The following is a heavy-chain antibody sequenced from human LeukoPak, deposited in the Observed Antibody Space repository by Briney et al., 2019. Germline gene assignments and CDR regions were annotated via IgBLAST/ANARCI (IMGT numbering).Heavy chain of an antibody. CDR1: GYSFIGYW. CDR3: ARGSFGYALDI. D-gene: IGHD2/OR15-2a*01. Sequence: RGESLKFSCQASGYSFIGYWSGWVRQLPGKGLEWLGIIFPVDSDTRYRPSLQGQVTLSAHKPISTPYLQWSSLKPSDTAMNSCARGSFGYALDIWGQGTMVTVSS. V-gene: IGHV5-51*01. J-gene: IGHJ3*02. CDR2: IFPVDSDT.